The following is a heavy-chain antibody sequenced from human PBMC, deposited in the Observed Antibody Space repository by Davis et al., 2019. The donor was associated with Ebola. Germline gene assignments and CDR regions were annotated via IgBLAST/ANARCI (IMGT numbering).Heavy chain of an antibody. CDR2: VIPMFGTS. J-gene: IGHJ4*02. Sequence: SVKVSCKASRGTFGSYAISWVRQAPGQGLEWMGGVIPMFGTSKYAQKFQDRVTITADESTSTAYIELSSLRSDDTAVYYCARGRPWLWVATPVRFDSWGLGTLVIVSS. CDR1: RGTFGSYA. V-gene: IGHV1-69*13. CDR3: ARGRPWLWVATPVRFDS. D-gene: IGHD5-12*01.